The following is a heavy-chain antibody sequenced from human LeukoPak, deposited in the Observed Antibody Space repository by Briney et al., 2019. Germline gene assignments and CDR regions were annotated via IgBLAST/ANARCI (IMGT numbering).Heavy chain of an antibody. Sequence: GGSLRLSCAASGFTFSSYSMNWVRRAPGKGLEWVSSISSSSSYIYYADSVKGRFTISRDNAKNSLYLQMNSLRAEDTAVYYCARGLYYDYVWGSYRSHWGQGTLVTVSS. CDR3: ARGLYYDYVWGSYRSH. V-gene: IGHV3-21*01. D-gene: IGHD3-16*02. CDR1: GFTFSSYS. CDR2: ISSSSSYI. J-gene: IGHJ4*02.